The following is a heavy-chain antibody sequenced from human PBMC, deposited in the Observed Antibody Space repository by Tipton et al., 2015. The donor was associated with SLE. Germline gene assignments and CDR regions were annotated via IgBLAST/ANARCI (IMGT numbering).Heavy chain of an antibody. CDR1: GFTFSSYS. D-gene: IGHD3-3*01. V-gene: IGHV3-48*01. Sequence: SLRLSCAASGFTFSSYSMNWVRQAPGKGLEWVSYISSSSSTIYYADSVKGRFTISRDNAKNSLYLQMNSLRAEDTAVYYCAREPRFWSGVFGYWGQGTLVTVSS. J-gene: IGHJ4*02. CDR2: ISSSSSTI. CDR3: AREPRFWSGVFGY.